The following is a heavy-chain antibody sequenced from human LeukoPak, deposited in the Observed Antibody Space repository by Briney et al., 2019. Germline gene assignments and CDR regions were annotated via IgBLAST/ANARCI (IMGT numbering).Heavy chain of an antibody. D-gene: IGHD3-3*01. CDR3: ARGIQLYDFNSGGFDY. CDR1: GGSISSGGYY. J-gene: IGHJ4*02. V-gene: IGHV4-31*03. Sequence: KPSETLSLTCTVSGGSISSGGYYWSWIRQHPGKGLEWIGYIYYSGSTYYNPSLKSRVTISVDTSKNQFSLKLSSVTAADTAVYYCARGIQLYDFNSGGFDYWGQGTLVTVSS. CDR2: IYYSGST.